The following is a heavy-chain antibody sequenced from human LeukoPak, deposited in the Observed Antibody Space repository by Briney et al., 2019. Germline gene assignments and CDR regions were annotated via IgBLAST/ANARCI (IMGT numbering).Heavy chain of an antibody. J-gene: IGHJ4*02. Sequence: NTGGSLRLSCAASGFTFSTYSMNWVRQAPGKGLEWVSSISSSSSYIYYADSVKGRFTISRDNAKNSLFLQMSSLRAEDTAVYYCARIGYSSSSFDYWGQGTLVTVSS. D-gene: IGHD6-6*01. CDR1: GFTFSTYS. V-gene: IGHV3-21*01. CDR2: ISSSSSYI. CDR3: ARIGYSSSSFDY.